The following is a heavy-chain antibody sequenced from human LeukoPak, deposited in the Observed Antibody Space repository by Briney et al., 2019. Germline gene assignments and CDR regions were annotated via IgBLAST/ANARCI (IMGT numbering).Heavy chain of an antibody. CDR1: GFTFSSYA. CDR3: ARDKVYYYDSSGYSYYWYFDL. V-gene: IGHV3-66*01. D-gene: IGHD3-22*01. J-gene: IGHJ2*01. CDR2: IYSGGST. Sequence: GGSLRLSCAASGFTFSSYAMSWVRQAPGKGLEWVSVIYSGGSTYYADSLKGRFTISRDNSKNTLYLQMNSLRAEDTAVYYCARDKVYYYDSSGYSYYWYFDLWGRGTLVTVSS.